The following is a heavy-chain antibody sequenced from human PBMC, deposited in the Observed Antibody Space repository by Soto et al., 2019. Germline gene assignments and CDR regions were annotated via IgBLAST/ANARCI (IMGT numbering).Heavy chain of an antibody. Sequence: GASVKVSCKGSGDTFSNYAMHWVRQAPGQRLEWLGWINVARGTSRYSQKFQDRVTITWDTSATTSYMELSDLRSEDTALYYCARPPPPLAWYDLWGQGTQVNVSS. D-gene: IGHD3-16*02. CDR1: GDTFSNYA. J-gene: IGHJ5*02. CDR3: ARPPPPLAWYDL. V-gene: IGHV1-3*01. CDR2: INVARGTS.